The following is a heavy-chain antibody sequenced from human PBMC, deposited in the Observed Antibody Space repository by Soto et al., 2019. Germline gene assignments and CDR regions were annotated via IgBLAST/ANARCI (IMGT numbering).Heavy chain of an antibody. J-gene: IGHJ4*02. CDR2: FLASGGNT. Sequence: GASVKVSCKASGYSFFSYYIHWLRQAPGQGLEWMGRFLASGGNTDYAQRFRGRVSMTRDTSSTNTVSLELTSLTSDDTAVYYSARGGATIFGVIDSWGQGTRVTSPQ. CDR1: GYSFFSYY. CDR3: ARGGATIFGVIDS. D-gene: IGHD3-3*02. V-gene: IGHV1-46*01.